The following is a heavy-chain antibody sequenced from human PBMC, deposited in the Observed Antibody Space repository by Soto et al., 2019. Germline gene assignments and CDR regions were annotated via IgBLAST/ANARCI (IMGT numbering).Heavy chain of an antibody. CDR3: ARANHYYVSSGYYHYSNYYYYYGMDV. Sequence: PGGSLRLSCAASGFTFSSYAMHWVRQAPGKGLEWVAVISYDGSNKYYADSVKGRFTISRDNAKNTLYLQMNSRRAEDTAVYYCARANHYYVSSGYYHYSNYYYYYGMDVWGQGTTVTVSS. CDR1: GFTFSSYA. V-gene: IGHV3-30-3*01. D-gene: IGHD3-22*01. J-gene: IGHJ6*02. CDR2: ISYDGSNK.